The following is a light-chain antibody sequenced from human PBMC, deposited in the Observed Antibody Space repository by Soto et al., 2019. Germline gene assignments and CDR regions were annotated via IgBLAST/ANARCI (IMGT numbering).Light chain of an antibody. J-gene: IGKJ3*01. CDR1: QSVSSRF. Sequence: EIVLTQSPGTLSLSPGERATFSCRASQSVSSRFLAWYQQKPGQAPRLLIYGASTRATAIPDRFSGSGSGTDFTLTISRLEPEDFAVYYCHYYDDSPPFPFGPGTIVDFK. V-gene: IGKV3-20*01. CDR3: HYYDDSPPFP. CDR2: GAS.